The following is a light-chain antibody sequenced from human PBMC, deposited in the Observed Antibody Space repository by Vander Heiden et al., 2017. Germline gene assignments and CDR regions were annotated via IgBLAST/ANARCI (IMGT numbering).Light chain of an antibody. V-gene: IGKV1-33*01. CDR3: QQYDNVLGFT. Sequence: DIQMTQSPSSLSASVGDRVTITCQASQDISNYLNWYQQKPWKAPKLLIYDASNLETGVPSRFSGSAYGTDFTFTIRRLQPEDIATYYCQQYDNVLGFTFGPGTKVDIK. CDR1: QDISNY. J-gene: IGKJ3*01. CDR2: DAS.